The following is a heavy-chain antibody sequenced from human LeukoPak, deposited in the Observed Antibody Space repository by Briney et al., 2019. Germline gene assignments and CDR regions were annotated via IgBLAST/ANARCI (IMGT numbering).Heavy chain of an antibody. Sequence: PGGSLRLSCAASGFPFTLYNMNWVRQAPGKGLEWVSSITSGSSYTYYSDSVKGRFTTSRDNAGNSLYLQMHSLRAEDTAVYYCARDRPNYYGSDGHYYRRDGDYWGRGTLVSVSS. CDR3: ARDRPNYYGSDGHYYRRDGDY. CDR2: ITSGSSYT. D-gene: IGHD3-22*01. J-gene: IGHJ4*02. V-gene: IGHV3-21*04. CDR1: GFPFTLYN.